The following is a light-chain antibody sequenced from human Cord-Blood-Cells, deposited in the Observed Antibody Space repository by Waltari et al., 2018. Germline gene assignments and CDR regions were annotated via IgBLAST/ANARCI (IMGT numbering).Light chain of an antibody. V-gene: IGKV3-15*01. CDR3: QQYNNWPPWT. CDR2: GAS. Sequence: EIVMTQSPATLSVSPGERATLSRRASQSVSSNLAWYQQKPGQAPRLLISGASTRATGIPARVSGSGSGTEFTLTISSLQSEDFAVYYCQQYNNWPPWTFGQGTKVEIK. J-gene: IGKJ1*01. CDR1: QSVSSN.